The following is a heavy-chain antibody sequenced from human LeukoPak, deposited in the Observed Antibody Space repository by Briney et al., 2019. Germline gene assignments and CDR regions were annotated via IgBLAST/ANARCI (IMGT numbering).Heavy chain of an antibody. Sequence: PGGSLRLSCAASGFTFSSYSMNWVRQAPGKGLEWVSSISSSSSYIYYADSVRGRFTISRDNAKNSLYLQMNSLRAEDTAVYYCARTRGGGAAFDIWGQGTMVTVSS. V-gene: IGHV3-21*01. CDR3: ARTRGGGAAFDI. J-gene: IGHJ3*02. CDR2: ISSSSSYI. D-gene: IGHD3-10*01. CDR1: GFTFSSYS.